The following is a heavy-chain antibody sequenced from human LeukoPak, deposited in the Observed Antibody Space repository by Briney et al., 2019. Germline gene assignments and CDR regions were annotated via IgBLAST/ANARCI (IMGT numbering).Heavy chain of an antibody. CDR1: GFTFSSYD. V-gene: IGHV3-13*01. Sequence: GGSLRLSCAASGFTFSSYDIHWVRQATGKGLEWVSGIGTAGEIYYPGSVKGRFTISRENAKSSLYLQMNSLKTEDTAVYYCTRRSSAYSFDYWGQGTLVTVSS. CDR2: IGTAGEI. D-gene: IGHD3-22*01. CDR3: TRRSSAYSFDY. J-gene: IGHJ4*02.